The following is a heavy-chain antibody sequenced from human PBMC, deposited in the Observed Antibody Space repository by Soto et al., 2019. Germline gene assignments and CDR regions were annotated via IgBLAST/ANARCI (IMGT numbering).Heavy chain of an antibody. D-gene: IGHD2-15*01. CDR3: ARRDSGGFYRFFDS. CDR1: GGSLSTNP. V-gene: IGHV1-69*06. J-gene: IGHJ4*02. CDR2: TGSGTGPG. Sequence: SVKVSCKASGGSLSTNPISWVRQAPGQGLEWMGGTGSGTGPGNHAQKFQGRLTATADKSTSTVYMELTNLSSEDTAVYYCARRDSGGFYRFFDSWGQGTLVTVSS.